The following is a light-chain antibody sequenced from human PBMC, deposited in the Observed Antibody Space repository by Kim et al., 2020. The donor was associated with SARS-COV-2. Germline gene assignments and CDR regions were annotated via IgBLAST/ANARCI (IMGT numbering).Light chain of an antibody. CDR3: LQHNTSPFT. J-gene: IGKJ4*01. CDR2: GAS. V-gene: IGKV1-17*01. Sequence: AYLGDRVTITCRASHDITNALGWYLQNPGRAPNRLIYGASSFQSGVPSRFRGSGSGTEFTRSISGLQPEDFATYFCLQHNTSPFTFCRG. CDR1: HDITNA.